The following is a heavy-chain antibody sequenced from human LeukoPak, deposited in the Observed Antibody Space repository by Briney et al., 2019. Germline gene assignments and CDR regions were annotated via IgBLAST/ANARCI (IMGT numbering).Heavy chain of an antibody. J-gene: IGHJ4*02. D-gene: IGHD6-13*01. CDR1: GFTFSSYA. CDR3: AKSESIAAAGSLSDY. V-gene: IGHV3-23*01. CDR2: ISGSGGST. Sequence: GGSLRLSCAASGFTFSSYAMSWVRQAPGKGLEWVSAISGSGGSTYYADSVKGRFTISRDNSKNTLYLQMNSLRAEDTTVYYCAKSESIAAAGSLSDYWGQGTLVTVSS.